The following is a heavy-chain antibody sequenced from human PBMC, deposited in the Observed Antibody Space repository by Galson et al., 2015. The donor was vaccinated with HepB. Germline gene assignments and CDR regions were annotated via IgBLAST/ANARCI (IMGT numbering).Heavy chain of an antibody. CDR1: GGTFNTYA. J-gene: IGHJ6*03. V-gene: IGHV1-69*13. D-gene: IGHD3-3*01. Sequence: SVKVSCKASGGTFNTYAISWVRQAPGQGLEWMGGIMPLFGTADYSQQFHGRVTITADESTSTAYMELSSLTSEDTAVYYCAGGSATIFGGFGGNYYYFIDVWGKGTTVTVSS. CDR3: AGGSATIFGGFGGNYYYFIDV. CDR2: IMPLFGTA.